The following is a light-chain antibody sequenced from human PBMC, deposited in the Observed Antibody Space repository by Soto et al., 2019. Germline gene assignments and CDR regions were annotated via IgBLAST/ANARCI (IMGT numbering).Light chain of an antibody. CDR2: SNN. J-gene: IGLJ2*01. CDR1: SSNIGGNT. CDR3: AAWDDSLNGVV. V-gene: IGLV1-44*01. Sequence: QSVLTQPPSASGTPGQRVTFSCSGSSSNIGGNTVNWYQQLPGTAPKLLIYSNNQRPSGVPDRFSGSKSGTSASLAISGLQSEDEADYYCAAWDDSLNGVVFGGGTKLTVL.